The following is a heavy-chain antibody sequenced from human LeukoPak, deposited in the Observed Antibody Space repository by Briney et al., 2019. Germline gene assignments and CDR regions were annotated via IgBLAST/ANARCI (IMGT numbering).Heavy chain of an antibody. Sequence: GVPLRLSCAASGFSLSTYGMLCVRQAPGKGLEGVAFVRLSGSDASYADSVKGRFPISRDNSKHTVYLQMNSLRDEDPAMYYCAKCVSGPDFWSGPWGQGTLVTVSS. CDR2: VRLSGSDA. J-gene: IGHJ5*02. V-gene: IGHV3-30*02. CDR1: GFSLSTYG. CDR3: AKCVSGPDFWSGP. D-gene: IGHD3-3*01.